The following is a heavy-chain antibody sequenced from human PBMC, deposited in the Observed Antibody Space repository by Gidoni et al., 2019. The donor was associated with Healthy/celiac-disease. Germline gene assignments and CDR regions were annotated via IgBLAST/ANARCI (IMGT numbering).Heavy chain of an antibody. Sequence: EVQLVESGGGLVQPGWSLRLSCAASGFTFSSSWMGWVRQAPGKGLEWVANIKQDGSEKYYVDSVKGRFTISRDNAKNSLYLQMNSLRAEDTAVYYCARYSGTTPLYYYYYGMGVWGQGTTVTVSS. D-gene: IGHD1-7*01. CDR2: IKQDGSEK. J-gene: IGHJ6*02. CDR3: ARYSGTTPLYYYYYGMGV. V-gene: IGHV3-7*01. CDR1: GFTFSSSW.